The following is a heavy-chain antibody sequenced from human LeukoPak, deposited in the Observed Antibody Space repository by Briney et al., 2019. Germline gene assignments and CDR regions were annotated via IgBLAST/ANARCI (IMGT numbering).Heavy chain of an antibody. J-gene: IGHJ2*01. Sequence: PGGCLRLSCAASGFTFSRYAMHWVRQAPGKGLEWVAVISYDGGDKYYADSVKGRFTISRDNSKNTLYLQMNSLRAEDTAVYYCARHPGPRGYFDLWGRGTLVTVSS. CDR2: ISYDGGDK. V-gene: IGHV3-30-3*01. CDR3: ARHPGPRGYFDL. CDR1: GFTFSRYA.